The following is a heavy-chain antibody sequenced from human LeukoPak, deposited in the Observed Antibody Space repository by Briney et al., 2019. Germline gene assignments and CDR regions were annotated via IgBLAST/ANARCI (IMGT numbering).Heavy chain of an antibody. CDR2: ISAYNGNT. J-gene: IGHJ4*02. CDR3: ARDRYGIAVAGKRARPFDY. V-gene: IGHV1-18*01. D-gene: IGHD6-19*01. Sequence: GASVKVSCKASGYTFTSYGISWVRQAPGQGLEWMGWISAYNGNTNYAQKLQGRVTMTTDTSTSTAYMELRSLRSDDTAVYYCARDRYGIAVAGKRARPFDYWGQGTLVTVSS. CDR1: GYTFTSYG.